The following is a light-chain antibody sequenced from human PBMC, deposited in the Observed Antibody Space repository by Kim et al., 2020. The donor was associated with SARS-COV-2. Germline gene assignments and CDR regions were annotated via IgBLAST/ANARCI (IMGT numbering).Light chain of an antibody. CDR2: AAS. Sequence: ASVGDSVTITWRAEQRIRGSLAWYQQKPGKAPKLLIFAASSLQSWVPSRFSGSGSGTDFTLTISSLQPEDFASYYCQQANSFPLTFGGGTKVDIK. J-gene: IGKJ4*01. V-gene: IGKV1-12*01. CDR1: QRIRGS. CDR3: QQANSFPLT.